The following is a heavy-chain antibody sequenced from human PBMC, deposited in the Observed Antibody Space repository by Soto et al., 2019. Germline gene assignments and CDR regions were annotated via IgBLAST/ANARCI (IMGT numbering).Heavy chain of an antibody. J-gene: IGHJ5*02. CDR3: SRPLNA. CDR1: GFTFTTWW. V-gene: IGHV3-7*01. CDR2: INQDGSQK. Sequence: GGSLRLSCAASGFTFTTWWMDWARQTPGKGLGWVANINQDGSQKNYVDSVKGRFTISRDNAKNSVYLQMTSLTAEDSALYYCSRPLNAWGQGTLVTVAS.